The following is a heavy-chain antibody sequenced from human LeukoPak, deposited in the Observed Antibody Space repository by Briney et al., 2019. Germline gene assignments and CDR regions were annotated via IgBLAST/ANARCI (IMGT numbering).Heavy chain of an antibody. J-gene: IGHJ1*01. CDR3: ARDGYSSGWNLEYFQH. Sequence: SETLSLTCTVSGGSISSYYWSWIRQPPGMGLEWIGYIYYSGSTNYNPSLKSRVTISVDTSKNQFSLKLSSVTAADTAVYYCARDGYSSGWNLEYFQHWGQGTLVTVSS. CDR1: GGSISSYY. D-gene: IGHD6-19*01. V-gene: IGHV4-59*01. CDR2: IYYSGST.